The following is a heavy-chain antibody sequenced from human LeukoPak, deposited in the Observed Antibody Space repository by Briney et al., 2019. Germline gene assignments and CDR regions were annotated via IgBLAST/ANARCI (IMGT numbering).Heavy chain of an antibody. J-gene: IGHJ1*01. CDR3: ARAPSEIGGYYPEYFRH. V-gene: IGHV3-74*01. D-gene: IGHD3-22*01. CDR1: GFTFSSYW. CDR2: IKSAGST. Sequence: GGSLRLSCAASGFTFSSYWMHWVRQAPGKGLVWVSRIKSAGSTNYADFVKGRFTISRDNAKNTVSLQMNSLRAEDTGVYYCARAPSEIGGYYPEYFRHWGQGTLVTVSS.